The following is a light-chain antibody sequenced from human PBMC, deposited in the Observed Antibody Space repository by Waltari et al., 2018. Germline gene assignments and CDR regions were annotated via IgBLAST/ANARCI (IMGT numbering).Light chain of an antibody. CDR2: GAS. Sequence: RATVCCRDSQGISSHLAWYQQNPGQGHRLIIFGASTGATCVPARLSGRGPGTEFTLTISSLQSEDFGVYYGRQSKIWPAFGQGTKVEIK. J-gene: IGKJ1*01. CDR1: QGISSH. CDR3: RQSKIWPA. V-gene: IGKV3-15*01.